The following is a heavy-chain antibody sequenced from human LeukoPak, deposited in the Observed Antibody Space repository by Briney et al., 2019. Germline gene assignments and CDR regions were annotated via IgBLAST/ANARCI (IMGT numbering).Heavy chain of an antibody. CDR3: ARARSTSSTPDY. Sequence: GGSLRLSCAASGFTFSSYAMHWVRQAPGKGLEWVAVISYDGSNKYYADSVKGRFTISRDNAKNSLYLQMNSLRAEDTAVYYCARARSTSSTPDYWGQGTLVTVSS. V-gene: IGHV3-30-3*01. CDR1: GFTFSSYA. CDR2: ISYDGSNK. D-gene: IGHD6-6*01. J-gene: IGHJ4*02.